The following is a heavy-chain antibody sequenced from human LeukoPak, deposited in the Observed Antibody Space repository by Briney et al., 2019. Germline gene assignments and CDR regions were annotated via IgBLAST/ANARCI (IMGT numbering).Heavy chain of an antibody. J-gene: IGHJ3*02. CDR1: GGSFSGYY. D-gene: IGHD2-2*01. Sequence: SETLSLTCAVYGGSFSGYYWSWIRQPPGKGLEWIGEINHSGSTNYNPSLKSRVTISVDTSKNQFSLKLSSVTAADTAVYYCARVSRTSDAFDIRGQGTMVTVSS. CDR2: INHSGST. CDR3: ARVSRTSDAFDI. V-gene: IGHV4-34*01.